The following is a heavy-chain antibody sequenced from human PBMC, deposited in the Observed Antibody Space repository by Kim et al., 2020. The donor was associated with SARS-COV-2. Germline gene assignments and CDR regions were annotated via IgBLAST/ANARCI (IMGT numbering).Heavy chain of an antibody. Sequence: YHADSGKGRFTITRNNSKKTLYMHMNRLGAEDTAVYYCAKGSGDYGAFDSWGQGTLVTVSS. J-gene: IGHJ4*02. CDR3: AKGSGDYGAFDS. D-gene: IGHD2-21*02. V-gene: IGHV3-23*01.